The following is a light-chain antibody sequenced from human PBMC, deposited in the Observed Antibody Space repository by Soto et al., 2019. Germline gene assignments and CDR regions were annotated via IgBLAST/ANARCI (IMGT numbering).Light chain of an antibody. Sequence: DIQTTQSPSTLSASVGDSVTITCRASQNIDIWLSWYQQKPGKAPKLLIYDATNLKSGVPSRFSGSGSGTEFTLSISSLQPDDFASYYCQQHKSYPVTFGGGTKVDIK. CDR3: QQHKSYPVT. J-gene: IGKJ4*01. CDR2: DAT. CDR1: QNIDIW. V-gene: IGKV1-5*01.